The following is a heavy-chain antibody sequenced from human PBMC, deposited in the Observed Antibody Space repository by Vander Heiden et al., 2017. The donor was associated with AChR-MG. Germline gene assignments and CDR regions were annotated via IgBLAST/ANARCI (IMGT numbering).Heavy chain of an antibody. Sequence: QVQLVESGGGVVQPGRSLRLPCAASGFAFSSYGMHWVRQAPGKGLEWVAVIWSDGTNKYYADSVRGRFTISRDNSENTLYLQMNSLRAEDTAVYYCARDRNVLQYFDYWGQGTLVTVSS. CDR2: IWSDGTNK. D-gene: IGHD4-4*01. CDR3: ARDRNVLQYFDY. V-gene: IGHV3-33*01. CDR1: GFAFSSYG. J-gene: IGHJ4*02.